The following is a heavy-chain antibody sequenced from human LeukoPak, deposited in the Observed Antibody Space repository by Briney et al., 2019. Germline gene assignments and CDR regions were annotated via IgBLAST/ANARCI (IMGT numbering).Heavy chain of an antibody. V-gene: IGHV4-39*07. J-gene: IGHJ4*02. CDR1: GGSISSSSYY. Sequence: SETLSLTCTVSGGSISSSSYYWGWIRQPPGKGLEWIGSIYYSGSTYYNPSLKSRVTISVDTSKNQFSLKLSSVTAADTAVYYCARADDYVWGSPGPFDYWGQGTLVTVSS. D-gene: IGHD3-16*01. CDR3: ARADDYVWGSPGPFDY. CDR2: IYYSGST.